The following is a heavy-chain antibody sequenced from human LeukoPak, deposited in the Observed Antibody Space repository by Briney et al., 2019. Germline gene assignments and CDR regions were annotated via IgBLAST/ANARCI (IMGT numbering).Heavy chain of an antibody. CDR2: INHSGST. V-gene: IGHV4-34*01. D-gene: IGHD2-2*01. CDR3: AREASGYCSSTSCYPNYYYYYYMDV. Sequence: SETLSLTCAVYGGSFSGYYWSWIRQPPGKGLEWIGEINHSGSTNYNPSLKSRVTISVDTSKNQFPLKLSSVTAADTAVYYCAREASGYCSSTSCYPNYYYYYYMDVWGKGTTVTVSS. CDR1: GGSFSGYY. J-gene: IGHJ6*03.